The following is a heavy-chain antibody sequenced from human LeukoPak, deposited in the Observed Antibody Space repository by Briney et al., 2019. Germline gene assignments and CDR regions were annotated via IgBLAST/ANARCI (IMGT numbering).Heavy chain of an antibody. Sequence: GASVKVSCKASGGTFSSYAISWVRQAPGQGLEWMGGIIPIFGTANYAQKFQGRLTITTDESTSTAYMELSSLRSEDTAVYYCARGGPILTYSGSYYPKNFDYWGQGTLVTVSS. CDR1: GGTFSSYA. V-gene: IGHV1-69*05. D-gene: IGHD1-26*01. J-gene: IGHJ4*02. CDR2: IIPIFGTA. CDR3: ARGGPILTYSGSYYPKNFDY.